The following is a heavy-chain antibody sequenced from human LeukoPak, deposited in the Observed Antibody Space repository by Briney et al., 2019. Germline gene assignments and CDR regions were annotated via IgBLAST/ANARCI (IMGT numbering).Heavy chain of an antibody. CDR1: GGSITTDY. V-gene: IGHV4-59*08. J-gene: IGHJ4*02. Sequence: SETLSLTCTVSGGSITTDYWSWIRQPPGKGLEWIGYISDTGNPIYNTSLESRVSISLDTSKNQFSLKLSSVTAADTAVYYCARRTIRGVVFDYWGRGTRVTVSS. CDR3: ARRTIRGVVFDY. D-gene: IGHD3-10*01. CDR2: ISDTGNP.